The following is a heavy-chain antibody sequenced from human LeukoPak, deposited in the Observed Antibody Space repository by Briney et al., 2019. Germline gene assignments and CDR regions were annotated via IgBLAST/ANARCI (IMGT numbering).Heavy chain of an antibody. Sequence: ASVKVSCKASGYTFITYGMNWVRQAPGQGPEWMGWINTKTGYPPYAQGFTGRFVFSLDTSVSTAYLQISRLKAEDTAVYYCARDWFDDSSGYYMDAFDIWGQGTMVTVSS. CDR3: ARDWFDDSSGYYMDAFDI. J-gene: IGHJ3*02. CDR1: GYTFITYG. V-gene: IGHV7-4-1*02. D-gene: IGHD3-22*01. CDR2: INTKTGYP.